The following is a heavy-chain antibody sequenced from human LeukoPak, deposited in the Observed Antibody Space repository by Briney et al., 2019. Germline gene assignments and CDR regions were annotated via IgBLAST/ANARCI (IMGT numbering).Heavy chain of an antibody. CDR1: GGSFSGYY. J-gene: IGHJ5*02. CDR2: INHSGST. CDR3: ARGHSFDP. V-gene: IGHV4-34*01. Sequence: SVTLSLTCAVYGGSFSGYYWSWIRQPPGKGLEWIGEINHSGSTNYNPSLKSRVTISVDTSKNQFSLKLSSVTAADTAVYYCARGHSFDPWAREPWSPSPQ.